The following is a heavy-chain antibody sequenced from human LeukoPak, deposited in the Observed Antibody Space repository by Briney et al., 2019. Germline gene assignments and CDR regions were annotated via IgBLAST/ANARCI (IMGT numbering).Heavy chain of an antibody. Sequence: ASVKVSCKASGYTFTSYYMHWVRQAPGQGLEWMGIINPSGGSTSYAQKFQGRVTTTRDTSTSTVYMELSSLRSEDTAVYYCAGAYCSGGSCYKRYFQHWGQGTLVTVSS. V-gene: IGHV1-46*01. J-gene: IGHJ1*01. D-gene: IGHD2-15*01. CDR2: INPSGGST. CDR1: GYTFTSYY. CDR3: AGAYCSGGSCYKRYFQH.